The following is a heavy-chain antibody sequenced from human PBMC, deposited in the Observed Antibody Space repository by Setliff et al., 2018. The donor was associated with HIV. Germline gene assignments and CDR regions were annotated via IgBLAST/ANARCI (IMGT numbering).Heavy chain of an antibody. CDR2: VYNSAST. V-gene: IGHV4-34*11. CDR1: GGPSTDHY. D-gene: IGHD5-12*01. Sequence: SETLSLTCAVYGGPSTDHYWSWIRQTPGKGLEWMAYVYNSASTRYNPSLASRVTVSIDTSKNQFSLNLTSVTAADTAVYYCARANGYSGYRPIDYWGQGTLVTVSS. J-gene: IGHJ4*02. CDR3: ARANGYSGYRPIDY.